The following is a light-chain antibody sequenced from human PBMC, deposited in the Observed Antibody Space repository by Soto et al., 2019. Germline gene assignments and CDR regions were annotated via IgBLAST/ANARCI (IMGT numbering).Light chain of an antibody. J-gene: IGLJ1*01. Sequence: SYELTQPPSVSVSPGQTASITCSGDNLGDKYASWYQQKPGQSPVLVIYEDSKRPSGIPERFSGSNSGNTATLTISGTQAMDEADYYCQAWDSSTAYYVFGTGTKLTVL. CDR1: NLGDKY. V-gene: IGLV3-1*01. CDR2: EDS. CDR3: QAWDSSTAYYV.